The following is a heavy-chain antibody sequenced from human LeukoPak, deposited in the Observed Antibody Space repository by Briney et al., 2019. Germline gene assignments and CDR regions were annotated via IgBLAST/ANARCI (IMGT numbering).Heavy chain of an antibody. CDR3: AREMRDIVVVVAATYYFDY. Sequence: GGSLRLSCAASGFTFSSYWMSWVRQAPGKGLEWVANIKQDGSEKYYVDSVKGRFTISRDNAKNSLYLQMNSLRAEDTAVYYCAREMRDIVVVVAATYYFDYWGQGTLVTVSS. CDR1: GFTFSSYW. V-gene: IGHV3-7*01. CDR2: IKQDGSEK. D-gene: IGHD2-15*01. J-gene: IGHJ4*02.